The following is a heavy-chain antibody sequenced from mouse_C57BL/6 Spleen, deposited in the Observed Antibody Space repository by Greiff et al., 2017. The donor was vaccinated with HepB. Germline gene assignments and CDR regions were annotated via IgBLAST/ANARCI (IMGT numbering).Heavy chain of an antibody. D-gene: IGHD2-4*01. CDR1: GFTFSNYW. CDR2: IRLKSDNYAT. CDR3: AGYDYDFDY. V-gene: IGHV6-3*01. J-gene: IGHJ2*01. Sequence: EVKLVESGGGLVQPGGSMKLSCVASGFTFSNYWMNWVRQSPEKGLEWVAQIRLKSDNYATHYAESVKGRFTISRDDSKSSVYLQMTNLRAEDTGICYCAGYDYDFDYWGKGTTLTVSS.